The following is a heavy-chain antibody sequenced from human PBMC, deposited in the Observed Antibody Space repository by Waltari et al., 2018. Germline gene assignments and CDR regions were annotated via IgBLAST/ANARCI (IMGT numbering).Heavy chain of an antibody. CDR3: ARYISRGRELMS. J-gene: IGHJ4*02. CDR1: GFTFSSYA. D-gene: IGHD1-7*01. V-gene: IGHV3-23*01. CDR2: ISGSGGST. Sequence: EVQLLESGGGLVQPGGSLRLSCAASGFTFSSYAMSWVRQAPGKGLEWVSAISGSGGSTYYADSVKGRFTISRDNSKNTLYLQMNSLRVEDAALYYCARYISRGRELMSWGQGTLVTVSS.